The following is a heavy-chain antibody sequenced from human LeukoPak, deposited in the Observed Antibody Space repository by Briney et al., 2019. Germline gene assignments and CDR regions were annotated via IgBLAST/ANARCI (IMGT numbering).Heavy chain of an antibody. D-gene: IGHD3-16*01. J-gene: IGHJ4*02. CDR1: GFSFSTYW. CDR2: IIPDGSST. Sequence: GGSLRLSCAASGFSFSTYWMHWVRQVPGKGPEWVSHIIPDGSSTNYADSVKGRFTISRDNAKNTLYLQMNSLRAEDTAVYYCSSQISRGGNWGQGTLVTVSS. V-gene: IGHV3-74*01. CDR3: SSQISRGGN.